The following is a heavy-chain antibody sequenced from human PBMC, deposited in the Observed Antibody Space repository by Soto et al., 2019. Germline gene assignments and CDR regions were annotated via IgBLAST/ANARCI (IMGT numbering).Heavy chain of an antibody. Sequence: QITLKESGPTLVKPTQTLTLTCTFSGFSLSTSGVGVGWIRQPPGKALEWLAVIYWDDDKRYSPSLKSRLTITKETSKNLVVITLTHMEPGDTATYYFAHSGYLGWFDPWGQVTLVTVSS. CDR1: GFSLSTSGVG. D-gene: IGHD3-16*01. CDR3: AHSGYLGWFDP. V-gene: IGHV2-5*02. CDR2: IYWDDDK. J-gene: IGHJ5*02.